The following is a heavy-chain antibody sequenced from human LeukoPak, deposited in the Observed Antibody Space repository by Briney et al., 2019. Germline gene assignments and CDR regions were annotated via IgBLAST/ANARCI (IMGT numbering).Heavy chain of an antibody. CDR1: GGTFSSYA. CDR3: ASSPDSYGYSYYYGMDV. V-gene: IGHV1-69*04. Sequence: SVKVSCKASGGTFSSYAISWVRQAPGQGLEWMGRIIPILGIANYARKFQGRVTITADKSTSTAYMELSSLRSEDTAVYYCASSPDSYGYSYYYGMDVWGQGTTVTVSS. J-gene: IGHJ6*02. CDR2: IIPILGIA. D-gene: IGHD5-18*01.